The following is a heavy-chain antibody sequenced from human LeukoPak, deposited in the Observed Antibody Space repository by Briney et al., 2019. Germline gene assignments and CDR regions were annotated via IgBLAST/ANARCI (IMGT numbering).Heavy chain of an antibody. V-gene: IGHV1-69*06. D-gene: IGHD1-26*01. CDR1: GGTFSSYA. CDR3: ARAPRYGYSGSYSDY. J-gene: IGHJ4*02. Sequence: GSSVKVSCKASGGTFSSYAISWVRQAPGQGLEWMGGIIPIFGTANYAQKFQGRVTITADKSTSTAYMELSSLRSEDTAVYYCARAPRYGYSGSYSDYWGQGTLVTVSS. CDR2: IIPIFGTA.